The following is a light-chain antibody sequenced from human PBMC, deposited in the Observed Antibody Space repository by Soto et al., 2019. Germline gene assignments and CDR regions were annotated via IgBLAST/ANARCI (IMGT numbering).Light chain of an antibody. CDR2: APS. Sequence: IKRTASPPSLSGSVGARVTITCPASQSISRYLNSYHQKPGKAPKLLIYAPSSLQSGVPSRFSRSGSGTDFTLTISSLQPEDFATYYCQQSYSTPRTFGQATTVDI. CDR3: QQSYSTPRT. V-gene: IGKV1-39*01. CDR1: QSISRY. J-gene: IGKJ1*01.